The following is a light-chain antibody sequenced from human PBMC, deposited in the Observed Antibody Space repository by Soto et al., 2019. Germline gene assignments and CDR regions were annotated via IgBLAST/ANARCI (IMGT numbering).Light chain of an antibody. CDR1: QSVSSNY. Sequence: ILLTQSPDTLSLSPGERATLSCRASQSVSSNYLAWYQQKLGHAPSLLIYDASRRATGIPDRLSGSGSGTDFTLTISRLEPEDFVVYYCQQYGRSPTFGQGTKVDIK. J-gene: IGKJ1*01. CDR3: QQYGRSPT. V-gene: IGKV3-20*01. CDR2: DAS.